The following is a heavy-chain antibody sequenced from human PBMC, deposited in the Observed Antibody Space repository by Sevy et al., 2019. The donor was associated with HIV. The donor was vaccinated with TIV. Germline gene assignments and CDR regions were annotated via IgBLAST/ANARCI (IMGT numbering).Heavy chain of an antibody. D-gene: IGHD3-10*02. CDR3: AREGCSKPHDY. J-gene: IGHJ4*02. CDR1: GFTFSSYA. Sequence: GGSLRLSCAASGFTFSSYAMSWVRQAPGKGLEWVSTFSFGCGKINYGDSVKGRFTISRDNSKNTLYLQMHSLGAEDTAVYYCAREGCSKPHDYWGQGTLVTVSS. CDR2: FSFGCGKI. V-gene: IGHV3-23*01.